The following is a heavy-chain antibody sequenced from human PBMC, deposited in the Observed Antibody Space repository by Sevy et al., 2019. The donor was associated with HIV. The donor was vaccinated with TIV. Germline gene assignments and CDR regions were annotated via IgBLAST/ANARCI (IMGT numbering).Heavy chain of an antibody. Sequence: GGSLRLSCAASGFSFSSYWMSWVRQAPGKGLEWVVKIKQDGSKREYVDSVKGRLTISRDNGKNSVYLQMDSLRAEDTAVYYCAREGSGGFDYWGQGTLVTVSS. CDR3: AREGSGGFDY. J-gene: IGHJ4*02. CDR2: IKQDGSKR. D-gene: IGHD2-15*01. CDR1: GFSFSSYW. V-gene: IGHV3-7*01.